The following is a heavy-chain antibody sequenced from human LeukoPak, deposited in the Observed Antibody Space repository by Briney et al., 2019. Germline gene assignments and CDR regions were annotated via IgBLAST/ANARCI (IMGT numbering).Heavy chain of an antibody. CDR1: GFTFGSCG. V-gene: IGHV3-21*01. D-gene: IGHD1-14*01. Sequence: GGSLRLSCAASGFTFGSCGFNWVRQAPGNGLEWVSSIGPTGTDRYYADSVRGRFTISRDNAKNSMYLQMDSLRDEDTAVYYCATETIGRHYDYWGQGTLLTVSS. CDR2: IGPTGTDR. CDR3: ATETIGRHYDY. J-gene: IGHJ4*02.